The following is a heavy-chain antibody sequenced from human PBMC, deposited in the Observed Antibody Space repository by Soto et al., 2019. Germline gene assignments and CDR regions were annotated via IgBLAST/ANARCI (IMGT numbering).Heavy chain of an antibody. V-gene: IGHV1-3*01. J-gene: IGHJ3*02. D-gene: IGHD3-3*01. CDR1: GYTFTSYG. Sequence: ASVKVSCKASGYTFTSYGISWARQAPGQRLEWMGWINAGNGNTKYSQKFQGRVTITRDTSASTAYMELSSLRSEDTAVYYCARSLLYYEFWSGPHTEAFDIWGQGTMVTVAS. CDR2: INAGNGNT. CDR3: ARSLLYYEFWSGPHTEAFDI.